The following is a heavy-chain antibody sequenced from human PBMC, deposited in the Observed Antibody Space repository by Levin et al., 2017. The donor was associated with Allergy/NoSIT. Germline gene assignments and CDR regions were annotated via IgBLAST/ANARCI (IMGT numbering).Heavy chain of an antibody. V-gene: IGHV3-23*01. D-gene: IGHD3-9*01. J-gene: IGHJ5*02. CDR3: AKGAGYFDWLPKGCWFDP. Sequence: SCAASGFTFSSYAMSWVRQAPGKGLEWVSAISGSGGSTYYADSVKGRFTISRDNSKNTLYLQMNSLRAEDTAVYYCAKGAGYFDWLPKGCWFDPWGQGTLVTVSS. CDR2: ISGSGGST. CDR1: GFTFSSYA.